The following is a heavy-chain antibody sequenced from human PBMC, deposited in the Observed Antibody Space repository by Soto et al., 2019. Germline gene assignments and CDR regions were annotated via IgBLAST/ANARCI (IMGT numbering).Heavy chain of an antibody. Sequence: GESLKISCKGSGYSFTSYWIGWVRLMPGKGLEWMGIIYPGDSDTRYSPSFQGQVTISADKSISTAYLQWSSLKASDTAMYYCARQTEHIVVVPGAFDIWGQGTMVTVSS. J-gene: IGHJ3*02. D-gene: IGHD2-21*01. CDR3: ARQTEHIVVVPGAFDI. CDR2: IYPGDSDT. V-gene: IGHV5-51*01. CDR1: GYSFTSYW.